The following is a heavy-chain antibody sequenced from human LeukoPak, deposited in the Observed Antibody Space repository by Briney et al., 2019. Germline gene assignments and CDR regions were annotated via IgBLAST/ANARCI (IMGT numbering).Heavy chain of an antibody. CDR3: ARRDGYKKYYFDY. CDR1: GGSISSYY. J-gene: IGHJ4*02. CDR2: IYYSGST. V-gene: IGHV4-59*01. D-gene: IGHD5-24*01. Sequence: SETLSLTCTVSGGSISSYYWSWIRQPPGKGLEWIGYIYYSGSTNYNPSLKSRVTISVDTSKNQFSLKLSSVTAADTAVYYCARRDGYKKYYFDYWGQGTLVTASS.